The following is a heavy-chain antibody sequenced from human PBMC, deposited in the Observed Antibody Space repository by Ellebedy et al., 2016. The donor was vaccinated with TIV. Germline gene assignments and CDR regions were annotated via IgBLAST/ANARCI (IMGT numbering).Heavy chain of an antibody. D-gene: IGHD2-15*01. Sequence: ASVKVSCKASGGTFSNFAVSWVRQAPGQGLEWMGGLIPLFHTANYEQKFRDRVTISADESTNTAYMELRSLTSADTAVYYCARATSVVVMNWFDPWGQGTLVTVSS. CDR3: ARATSVVVMNWFDP. CDR2: LIPLFHTA. V-gene: IGHV1-69*13. J-gene: IGHJ5*02. CDR1: GGTFSNFA.